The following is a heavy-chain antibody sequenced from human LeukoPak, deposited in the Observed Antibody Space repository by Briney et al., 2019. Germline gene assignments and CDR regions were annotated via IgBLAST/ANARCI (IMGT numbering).Heavy chain of an antibody. J-gene: IGHJ3*01. CDR3: ARVMSGYYVVLDV. D-gene: IGHD3-3*01. CDR1: GFTVSSNY. Sequence: GGSLRLSCAASGFTVSSNYMSWVRQAPGKGLEWVSVIYSGGSTYYADSVKGRFTISRDNSKNTLYLQMNSLRAEDTAVYYCARVMSGYYVVLDVWGQGTMVTVSS. V-gene: IGHV3-53*01. CDR2: IYSGGST.